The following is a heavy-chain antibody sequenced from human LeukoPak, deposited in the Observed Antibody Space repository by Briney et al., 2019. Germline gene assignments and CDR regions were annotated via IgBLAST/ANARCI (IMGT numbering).Heavy chain of an antibody. V-gene: IGHV4-31*03. D-gene: IGHD2-21*02. Sequence: SETPSLTCTVSGGSISSGGYYWSWIRQFPGKGLEWIGYIYYSGSTYYNPSLKSRVTISIDTSKNQFSLKLSSVTAADTAVYYCARSTYCGGDCYFRYYYYGMDVWGQGTTVTVSS. CDR2: IYYSGST. CDR3: ARSTYCGGDCYFRYYYYGMDV. J-gene: IGHJ6*02. CDR1: GGSISSGGYY.